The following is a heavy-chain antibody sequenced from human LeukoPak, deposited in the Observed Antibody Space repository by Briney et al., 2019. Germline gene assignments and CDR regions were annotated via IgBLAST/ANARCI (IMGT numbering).Heavy chain of an antibody. Sequence: PGRSLRLSCAASGFTFSSYGMHWVRQAPGKGLEWVAVISYDGRNKYHADSVKGRFTISRDDSKNTVYLQMNSLRAEDTAVYYCARREGGTTLDYWGQGTLVTVSS. CDR3: ARREGGTTLDY. CDR1: GFTFSSYG. V-gene: IGHV3-30*03. J-gene: IGHJ4*02. CDR2: ISYDGRNK. D-gene: IGHD1-26*01.